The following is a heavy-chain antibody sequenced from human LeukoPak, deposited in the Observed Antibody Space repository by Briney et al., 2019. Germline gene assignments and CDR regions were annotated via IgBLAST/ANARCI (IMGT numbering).Heavy chain of an antibody. CDR1: GDSISSYNYF. Sequence: LSLTCTVSGDSISSYNYFWGWIRQPPGKGLEWVAVIWYDGSNKYYADSVKGRFTISRDNSKNTLYLQMNSLRAEDTAVYYCARDSSSWSRAPLYGWGQGTLVTVSS. V-gene: IGHV3-33*08. J-gene: IGHJ4*02. CDR3: ARDSSSWSRAPLYG. D-gene: IGHD6-13*01. CDR2: IWYDGSNK.